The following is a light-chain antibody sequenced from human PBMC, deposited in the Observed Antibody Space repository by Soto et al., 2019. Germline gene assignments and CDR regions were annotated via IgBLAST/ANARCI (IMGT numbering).Light chain of an antibody. CDR2: GAS. CDR3: QHYGNSPTWT. J-gene: IGKJ1*01. CDR1: QSITTGY. V-gene: IGKV3-20*01. Sequence: EIVLTQSPGSLSLSPGERATLSCRASQSITTGYLAWYQQKPGQAPRPLIYGASSRASGAPGRYSGSGSGTDFTLTISRVEPEDFAVYYCQHYGNSPTWTFGQGTKVEVK.